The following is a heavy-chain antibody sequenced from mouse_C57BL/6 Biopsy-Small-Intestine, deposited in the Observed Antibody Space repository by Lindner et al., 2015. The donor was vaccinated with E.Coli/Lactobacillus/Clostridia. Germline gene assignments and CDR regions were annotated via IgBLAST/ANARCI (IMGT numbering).Heavy chain of an antibody. Sequence: VQLQESGPELVKPGASVKMSCKASGYTFTDYNMHWVKQSHGESLEWIGYINPKNGGTTYNQKFKGKATLTVNKSSSTAYMEFRSLTSEDSAVYYCASYGYDMDYWGQGTTLTVSS. CDR3: ASYGYDMDY. V-gene: IGHV1-22*01. J-gene: IGHJ2*01. D-gene: IGHD2-2*01. CDR1: GYTFTDYN. CDR2: INPKNGGT.